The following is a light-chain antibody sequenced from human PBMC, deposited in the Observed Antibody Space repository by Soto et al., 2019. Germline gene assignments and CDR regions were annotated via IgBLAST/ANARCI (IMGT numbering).Light chain of an antibody. V-gene: IGKV3-11*01. Sequence: EIVLTQSPATLSLSPGERATLSCRASQTVSSSLAWYQQKVGRAPRVLIYGASNRATGIPDRFSGSGSGTDFTLTISSLEPEDFAVYYCHHRGNGITFGQGTRLEI. J-gene: IGKJ5*01. CDR3: HHRGNGIT. CDR2: GAS. CDR1: QTVSSS.